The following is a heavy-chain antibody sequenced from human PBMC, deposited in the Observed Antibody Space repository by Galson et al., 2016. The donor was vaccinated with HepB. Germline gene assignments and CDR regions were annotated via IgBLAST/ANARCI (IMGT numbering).Heavy chain of an antibody. CDR2: IVQDGSDK. Sequence: SLRLSCAASGFTISYDWMSWVRQAPGKGLEWVANIVQDGSDKYYVDSVKGRFTISRDNAQNSVYLQMNSLRAEDTAVYYCARWRFFARDCGGQGTLVTVSS. V-gene: IGHV3-7*01. CDR3: ARWRFFARDC. CDR1: GFTISYDW. D-gene: IGHD2/OR15-2a*01. J-gene: IGHJ4*02.